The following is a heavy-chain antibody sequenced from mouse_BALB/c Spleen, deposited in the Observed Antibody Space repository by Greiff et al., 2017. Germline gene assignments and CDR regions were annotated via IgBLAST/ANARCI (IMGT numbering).Heavy chain of an antibody. J-gene: IGHJ4*01. CDR3: ARDRKGYDGYYVDYAMDY. Sequence: QVQLKESGPGLVAPSQSLSITCTVSGFSLTSYGVHWVRQPPGKGLEWLGVIWAGGSTNYNSALMSRLSISKDNSKSQVFLKMNSLQTDDTAMYYCARDRKGYDGYYVDYAMDYWGQGTSVTVSS. CDR2: IWAGGST. D-gene: IGHD2-3*01. CDR1: GFSLTSYG. V-gene: IGHV2-9*02.